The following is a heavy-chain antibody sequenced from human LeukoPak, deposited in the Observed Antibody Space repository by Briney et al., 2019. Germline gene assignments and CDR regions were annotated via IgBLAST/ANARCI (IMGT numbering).Heavy chain of an antibody. CDR3: APLPRRVTIFGVVIMEGRIDY. V-gene: IGHV4-4*02. Sequence: PSGTLSLTCAVSGGSMSSGNGWSWVRQSPGKGLEWIGEIHHSGSTYYNPSLKSRVTISVDTSKNQFSLKLSSVTAADTAVYYCAPLPRRVTIFGVVIMEGRIDYWGQGTLVTVSS. J-gene: IGHJ4*02. CDR2: IHHSGST. CDR1: GGSMSSGNG. D-gene: IGHD3-3*01.